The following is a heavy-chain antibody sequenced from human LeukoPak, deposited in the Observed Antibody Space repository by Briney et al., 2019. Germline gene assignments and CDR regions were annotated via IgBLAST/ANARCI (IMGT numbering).Heavy chain of an antibody. V-gene: IGHV4-39*07. Sequence: NPSETLSLTCTVSGGSISSSSYYWGWIRQPPGKGLEWIGSIYHSGSTYYNPSLKSRVTISVDTSKNQFSLKLSSVTAADTAVYYCATLAPGSYCGGDCYSGYWGQGTLVTVSS. CDR1: GGSISSSSYY. CDR2: IYHSGST. CDR3: ATLAPGSYCGGDCYSGY. D-gene: IGHD2-21*02. J-gene: IGHJ4*02.